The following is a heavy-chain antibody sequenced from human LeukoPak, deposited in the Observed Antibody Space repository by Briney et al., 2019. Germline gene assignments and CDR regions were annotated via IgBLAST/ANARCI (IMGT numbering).Heavy chain of an antibody. V-gene: IGHV1-2*02. D-gene: IGHD6-19*01. Sequence: ASVKVSCKASGYTFSGYYMYWVRQAPGQGLEWMGWINPNSGDTHYAQTFPGRVSMTTDTSITTAYMELSRLKSDDTAMYYCARPAVTNTLDYWGQGTLVTVSS. J-gene: IGHJ4*02. CDR3: ARPAVTNTLDY. CDR2: INPNSGDT. CDR1: GYTFSGYY.